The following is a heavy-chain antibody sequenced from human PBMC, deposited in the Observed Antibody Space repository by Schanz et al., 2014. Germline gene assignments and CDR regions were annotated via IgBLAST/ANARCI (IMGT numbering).Heavy chain of an antibody. CDR1: GFSFSDYG. CDR2: ISFDGRNK. Sequence: QVELVESGGGVVQPGRSLRLSCAASGFSFSDYGMHWVRQAPGKGLDWLAVISFDGRNKYHAQSVKGRFTISRDNSKNTLYLQMDTLRVEDTAMFYCARDMTIAPAWGQGTLVTVSS. J-gene: IGHJ5*02. D-gene: IGHD6-13*01. V-gene: IGHV3-30*03. CDR3: ARDMTIAPA.